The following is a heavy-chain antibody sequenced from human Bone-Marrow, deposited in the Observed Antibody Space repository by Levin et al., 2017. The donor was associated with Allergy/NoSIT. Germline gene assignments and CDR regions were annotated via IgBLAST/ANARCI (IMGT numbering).Heavy chain of an antibody. J-gene: IGHJ5*02. CDR2: IYDTGNT. Sequence: PSETLSLTCNVSGYSISDHFYYWSWIRQTPGKGLEWIGYIYDTGNTYYNPSLKSRVTISMDTSKNQISLKLTAVTAADTAVYYCVREGSVGRGVGWFDLWGQGTLVTVSS. CDR3: VREGSVGRGVGWFDL. D-gene: IGHD3-10*01. V-gene: IGHV4-30-4*01. CDR1: GYSISDHFYY.